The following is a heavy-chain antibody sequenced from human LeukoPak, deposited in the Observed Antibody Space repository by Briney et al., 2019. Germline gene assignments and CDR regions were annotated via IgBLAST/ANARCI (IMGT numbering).Heavy chain of an antibody. D-gene: IGHD3-10*01. CDR2: IGSGGFDT. CDR3: AKEVTMVRGVGGAFGI. CDR1: GFTFSSYA. V-gene: IGHV3-23*01. Sequence: GGSLRLSCVASGFTFSSYAMSWVRQAPGKGLEWVSAIGSGGFDTHYADSVRGRFTISRDNSKNTLYLQMNSLRAEDTAVYYCAKEVTMVRGVGGAFGIWGQGTMVTVSS. J-gene: IGHJ3*02.